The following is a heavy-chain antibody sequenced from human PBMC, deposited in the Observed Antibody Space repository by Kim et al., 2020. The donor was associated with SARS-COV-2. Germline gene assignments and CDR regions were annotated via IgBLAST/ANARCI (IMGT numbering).Heavy chain of an antibody. V-gene: IGHV4-59*13. CDR1: GGSISSYY. J-gene: IGHJ3*02. D-gene: IGHD3-22*01. CDR2: IYYSGST. Sequence: SETLSLTCTVSGGSISSYYWSWIRQPPGKGLEWIGYIYYSGSTNYNPSLKSRVTISVDTSKNQFSLKLSSVTAADTAVYYCARAMDSSGLKGFWDAFDIWGQGTMVTVSS. CDR3: ARAMDSSGLKGFWDAFDI.